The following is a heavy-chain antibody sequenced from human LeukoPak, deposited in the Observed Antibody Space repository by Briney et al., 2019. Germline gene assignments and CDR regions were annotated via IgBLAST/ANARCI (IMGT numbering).Heavy chain of an antibody. Sequence: GGSLRLSCAASGFTFSSYSMNWVRQAPGKGLEWVSSISSSSSYIYYADSVKGRFTISRDNAKNSLYLQMNSLRAEDTAVYYCARSAYCGGDCYSRGYYFDYWGQRTLVTVSS. CDR3: ARSAYCGGDCYSRGYYFDY. D-gene: IGHD2-21*02. V-gene: IGHV3-21*01. CDR2: ISSSSSYI. CDR1: GFTFSSYS. J-gene: IGHJ4*02.